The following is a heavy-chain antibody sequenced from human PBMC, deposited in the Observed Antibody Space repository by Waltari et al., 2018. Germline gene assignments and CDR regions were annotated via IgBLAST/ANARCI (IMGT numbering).Heavy chain of an antibody. D-gene: IGHD6-19*01. Sequence: QVQLVQSGAEVKKPGASVKVSCKASGYTFTRYYMHWVRQAPGQGLEWMGIMNPHGGSTTYEQKFQGRITMTRDTSTSTVYMELCSLRSEDTVVYYCARQTPYSSGWYSGYYYYGMDVWGQGTTVTVSS. J-gene: IGHJ6*02. V-gene: IGHV1-46*01. CDR1: GYTFTRYY. CDR3: ARQTPYSSGWYSGYYYYGMDV. CDR2: MNPHGGST.